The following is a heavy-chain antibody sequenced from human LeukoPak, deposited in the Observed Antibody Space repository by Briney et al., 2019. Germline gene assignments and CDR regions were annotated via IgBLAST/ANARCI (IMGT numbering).Heavy chain of an antibody. CDR2: IYYSGST. V-gene: IGHV4-38-2*02. CDR3: AHRGGSGFDWLSSNWFDP. CDR1: GYSISSGYY. Sequence: SETLSLTCTVSGYSISSGYYWGWIRQPPGKGLEWIGSIYYSGSTYYNPSLKSRVTISVDTSKNQFSLKLSSVAAADTAVYYCAHRGGSGFDWLSSNWFDPWGQGTLVTVSS. J-gene: IGHJ5*02. D-gene: IGHD3-9*01.